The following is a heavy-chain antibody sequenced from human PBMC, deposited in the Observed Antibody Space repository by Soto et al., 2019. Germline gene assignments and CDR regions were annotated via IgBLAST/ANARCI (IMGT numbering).Heavy chain of an antibody. CDR1: GFTFRDYF. CDR2: SSGNSDNI. CDR3: VRDSARIVVVPRVDGDNWFDP. V-gene: IGHV3-11*06. J-gene: IGHJ5*02. D-gene: IGHD2-2*01. Sequence: QVQLVESGGGVVKPAGSLRLSCEASGFTFRDYFMSWIRQAPGKGLEWVSFSSGNSDNIKYADSVKGRFTISRDNAKNSLYLQMNSLRAEDTAVYYCVRDSARIVVVPRVDGDNWFDPWGQGTLVTVSS.